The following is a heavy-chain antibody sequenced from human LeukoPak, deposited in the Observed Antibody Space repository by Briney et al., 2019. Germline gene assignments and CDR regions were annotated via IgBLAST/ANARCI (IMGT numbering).Heavy chain of an antibody. V-gene: IGHV7-4-1*02. CDR1: GYTFTGYY. CDR2: INTNTGNP. J-gene: IGHJ5*02. Sequence: ASVKVSCKASGYTFTGYYMHWVRQAPGQGLEWMGWINTNTGNPTYAQGFTGRFVFSLDTSVSTAYLQISSLKAEDTAVYYCARGGTRGYSYGLNWFDPWGQGTLVTVSS. D-gene: IGHD5-18*01. CDR3: ARGGTRGYSYGLNWFDP.